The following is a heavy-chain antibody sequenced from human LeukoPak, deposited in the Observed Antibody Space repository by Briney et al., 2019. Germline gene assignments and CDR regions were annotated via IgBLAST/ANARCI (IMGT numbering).Heavy chain of an antibody. CDR3: ARHPHATGAARPGASDY. J-gene: IGHJ4*02. CDR1: GGSISSSSYY. V-gene: IGHV4-39*01. CDR2: IYYSGST. Sequence: SETLSLTCTVSGGSISSSSYYWGWIRQPPGKGLEWIGSIYYSGSTYYNPSLKSRVTISVDTSKNQFSLKLSSVTAADTAAYYCARHPHATGAARPGASDYWGQGTLVTVSS. D-gene: IGHD6-6*01.